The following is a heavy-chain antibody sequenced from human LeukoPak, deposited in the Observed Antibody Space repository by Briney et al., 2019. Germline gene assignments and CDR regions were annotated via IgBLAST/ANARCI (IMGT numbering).Heavy chain of an antibody. Sequence: GGSLRLSCAASGFTFSSYWMSWVRQAPGKGLEWVANIRQDGSEKYYVDSVKGRFTISRDNAKNSLFLQMNRLRAEDTAVYYCARGDILTGSYFDYWGQGTLVTVSS. CDR3: ARGDILTGSYFDY. V-gene: IGHV3-7*01. J-gene: IGHJ4*02. CDR2: IRQDGSEK. CDR1: GFTFSSYW. D-gene: IGHD3-9*01.